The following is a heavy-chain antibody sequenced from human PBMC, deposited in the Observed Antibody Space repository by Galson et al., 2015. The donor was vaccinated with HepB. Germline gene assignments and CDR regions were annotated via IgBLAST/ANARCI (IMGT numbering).Heavy chain of an antibody. CDR1: GFSFSSYA. J-gene: IGHJ4*02. V-gene: IGHV3-23*01. CDR3: AKRILELGTPFDY. CDR2: ISGSGGAT. Sequence: SLRLSCAASGFSFSSYAMNWVRQAPGKGLEWVSGISGSGGATYYADSVKGRFSISRDNPKNTLYLQMNSLRAEDTAVYYCAKRILELGTPFDYWGQGSLVTVSS. D-gene: IGHD6-13*01.